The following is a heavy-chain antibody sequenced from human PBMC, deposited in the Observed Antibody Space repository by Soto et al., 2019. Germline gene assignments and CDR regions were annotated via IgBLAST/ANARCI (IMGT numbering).Heavy chain of an antibody. Sequence: EVQLVESGGGLVKPGGSLRLSCAASGFSFSNAWMNWVRQAPGKGLEWVGRIKSKSDGETIHYAAPVNGRFTISRDDSQNTLYLQMNRLKTEDTSVYYCSTGRQSSGWHADDWGQGTMVTVS. J-gene: IGHJ4*02. CDR2: IKSKSDGETI. CDR1: GFSFSNAW. V-gene: IGHV3-15*07. CDR3: STGRQSSGWHADD. D-gene: IGHD6-19*01.